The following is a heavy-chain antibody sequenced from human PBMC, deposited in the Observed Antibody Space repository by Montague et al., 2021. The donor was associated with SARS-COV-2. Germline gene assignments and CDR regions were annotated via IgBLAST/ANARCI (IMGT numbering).Heavy chain of an antibody. V-gene: IGHV3-66*01. J-gene: IGHJ3*01. Sequence: SLRLSCAASGLTVSSNYMSWVRQAPGKGLEWVSVIYSDVSTYYADSVKGRFTISRDNSKNTLYLQMNSLRAEDTAVYYCARVVTYAFDVWGQGTMVTVSS. CDR2: IYSDVST. CDR3: ARVVTYAFDV. CDR1: GLTVSSNY. D-gene: IGHD4-11*01.